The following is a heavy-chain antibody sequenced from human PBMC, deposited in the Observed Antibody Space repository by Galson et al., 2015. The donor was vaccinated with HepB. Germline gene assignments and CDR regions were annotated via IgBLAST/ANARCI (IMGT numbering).Heavy chain of an antibody. D-gene: IGHD3-10*01. CDR1: GGSLGSGDYY. Sequence: TLSLTCTVSGGSLGSGDYYWSWVRQPPGKGLEWIGYSYYSGTTYCNPSLKSRITISVDTSKNQFSLQLSSVTAADTAVYYCARDSGLYYFDSWGQGTLVTVSS. CDR3: ARDSGLYYFDS. J-gene: IGHJ4*02. V-gene: IGHV4-30-4*01. CDR2: SYYSGTT.